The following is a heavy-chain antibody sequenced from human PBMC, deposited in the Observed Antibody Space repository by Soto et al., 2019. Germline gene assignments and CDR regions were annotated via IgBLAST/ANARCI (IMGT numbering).Heavy chain of an antibody. V-gene: IGHV3-23*01. CDR2: ISGSGGST. Sequence: EVQLLESGGGLVQPGGSLRLSCAASGFTFSRYAMSWVRQAPGKGLEWVSSISGSGGSTYYAYSVKGRVTISRDKCKKTLDLQMNSVSAEDTGVYYCAKDAGGRYYWGQLTLVTVSA. CDR1: GFTFSRYA. CDR3: AKDAGGRYY. J-gene: IGHJ4*02.